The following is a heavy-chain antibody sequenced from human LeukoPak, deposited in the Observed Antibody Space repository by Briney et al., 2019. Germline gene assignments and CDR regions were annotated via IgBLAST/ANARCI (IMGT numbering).Heavy chain of an antibody. J-gene: IGHJ5*02. V-gene: IGHV4-59*03. Sequence: SETLSLTCTVSGGSISSYYWSWIRQPPGKGLEWIGNIYYSGSTNYNPSLKSRVTISVDTSKNQFSLKLSSVTAADTAVYYCAVRGLQLGFDPWGQGTLVTVSS. CDR2: IYYSGST. CDR3: AVRGLQLGFDP. CDR1: GGSISSYY. D-gene: IGHD3-10*01.